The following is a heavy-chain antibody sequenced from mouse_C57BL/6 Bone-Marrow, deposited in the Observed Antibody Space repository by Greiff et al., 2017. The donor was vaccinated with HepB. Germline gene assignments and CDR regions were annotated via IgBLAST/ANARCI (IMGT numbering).Heavy chain of an antibody. D-gene: IGHD1-1*01. CDR1: GYTFTDYN. V-gene: IGHV1-18*01. CDR2: INPNNGGT. CDR3: ATPIYYYGSSVYWYFDV. Sequence: VQLKQSGPELVKPGASVKIPCKASGYTFTDYNMDWVKQSHGKSLEWIGDINPNNGGTIYNQKFKGKATLTVDKSSSTAYMELRSLTSEDTAVYYCATPIYYYGSSVYWYFDVWGTGTTVTVSS. J-gene: IGHJ1*03.